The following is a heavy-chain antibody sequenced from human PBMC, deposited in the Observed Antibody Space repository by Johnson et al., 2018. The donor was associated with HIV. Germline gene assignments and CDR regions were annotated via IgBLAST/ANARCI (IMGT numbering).Heavy chain of an antibody. J-gene: IGHJ3*01. CDR2: EGMNE. V-gene: IGHV3-30*01. CDR1: GFTFSSYW. Sequence: QVQLVESGGGVVQPGRSLRLSCAASGFTFSSYWMHWVRQAPEGMNEHYADSVKGRFTISRDNAKNTVFLQMNSLSAEDTATYFCARAGYSISWYGYGLDVWGQGAMVIVSS. D-gene: IGHD6-13*01. CDR3: ARAGYSISWYGYGLDV.